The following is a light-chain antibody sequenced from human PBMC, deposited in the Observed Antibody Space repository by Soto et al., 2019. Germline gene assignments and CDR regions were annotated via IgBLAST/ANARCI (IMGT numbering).Light chain of an antibody. V-gene: IGKV3-20*01. CDR3: QQYGSSPYT. Sequence: EIVLTQSPGTLSLSPGERATLSCRASQSVSRSYLAWYQQKPGQAPRLLIYGASSRATGIPDRFSGSGSGTDLTLTISRLEPEDFAVYYCQQYGSSPYTFGQGTKLEIK. J-gene: IGKJ2*01. CDR2: GAS. CDR1: QSVSRSY.